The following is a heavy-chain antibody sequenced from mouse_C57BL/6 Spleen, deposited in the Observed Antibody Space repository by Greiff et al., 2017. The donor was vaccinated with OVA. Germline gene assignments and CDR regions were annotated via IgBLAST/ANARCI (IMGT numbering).Heavy chain of an antibody. Sequence: QVQLQQSGAELVRPGTSVKVSCKASGYAFTNYLIEWVKQRPGQGLEWIGVINPGSGGTNYNEKFKGKATLTADKSSSTAYMQLSSLTSEDSAVYFCARSTSSDWYFDVWGTGTTVTVSS. V-gene: IGHV1-54*01. J-gene: IGHJ1*03. CDR3: ARSTSSDWYFDV. CDR1: GYAFTNYL. CDR2: INPGSGGT. D-gene: IGHD5-1*01.